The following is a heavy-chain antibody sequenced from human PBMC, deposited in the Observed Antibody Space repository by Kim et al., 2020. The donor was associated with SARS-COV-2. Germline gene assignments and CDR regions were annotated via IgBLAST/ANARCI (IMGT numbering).Heavy chain of an antibody. CDR3: ARGPPPKGT. V-gene: IGHV4-34*01. CDR2: INHSGST. Sequence: SETLSLTCAVYGGSFSGYYWSWIRQPPGKGLEWIGEINHSGSTNYNPSLKSRVTISVDTSKNQFSLKLSSVTAADTAVYYCARGPPPKGTWGQGTLVTVSS. CDR1: GGSFSGYY. J-gene: IGHJ5*02.